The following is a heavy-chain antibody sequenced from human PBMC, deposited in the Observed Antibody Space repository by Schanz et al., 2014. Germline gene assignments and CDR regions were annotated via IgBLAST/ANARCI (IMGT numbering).Heavy chain of an antibody. J-gene: IGHJ4*02. CDR2: ISPYNGNT. CDR3: ARGYGDSPTDF. D-gene: IGHD4-17*01. CDR1: GGTFSTYT. Sequence: QVQLVQSGAEVKKPGSSVKVSCKLSGGTFSTYTISWVRQAPGQGLEWMGWISPYNGNTNYAQKVQGRVTMTTDTSTGTAYMELRSLRSDDTAVYYCARGYGDSPTDFWGQGTLVIVSS. V-gene: IGHV1-18*01.